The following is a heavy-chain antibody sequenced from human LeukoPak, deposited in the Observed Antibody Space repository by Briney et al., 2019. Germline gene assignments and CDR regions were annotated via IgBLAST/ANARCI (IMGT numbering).Heavy chain of an antibody. CDR3: AKRWAYYDSSGYALGFDY. Sequence: PGGSLRLSCAASGFTFSSYAMSWVRQAPGKGLEWVSAISGSGGSTYYADSVKGRFTISRDNSKNTLYLQMNSLRAEDTAVYYCAKRWAYYDSSGYALGFDYWGQGTLVTVSS. J-gene: IGHJ4*02. CDR1: GFTFSSYA. D-gene: IGHD3-22*01. CDR2: ISGSGGST. V-gene: IGHV3-23*01.